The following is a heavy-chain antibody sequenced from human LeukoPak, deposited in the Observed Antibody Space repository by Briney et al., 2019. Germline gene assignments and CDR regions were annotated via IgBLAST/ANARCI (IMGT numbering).Heavy chain of an antibody. CDR2: IYYSGIT. CDR3: ASLPSNDAFDI. J-gene: IGHJ3*02. V-gene: IGHV4-39*01. Sequence: PSQTLSLTCTVSGDSISNSNYYWGWIRQPPGKGLQWIASIYYSGITYYNPSLKSRVTISVDTPKNQFSLKLNSVTAADTAVYYCASLPSNDAFDIWGRGTMVTVSS. CDR1: GDSISNSNYY.